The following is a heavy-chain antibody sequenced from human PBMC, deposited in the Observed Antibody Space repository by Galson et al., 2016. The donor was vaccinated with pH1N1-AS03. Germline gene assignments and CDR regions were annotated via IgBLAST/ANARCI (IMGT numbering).Heavy chain of an antibody. D-gene: IGHD6-19*01. J-gene: IGHJ6*02. CDR1: GFTFSSYA. V-gene: IGHV3-30*04. CDR3: ARDIGGGWLHYYYYGMDV. CDR2: ISDVGSNK. Sequence: SLRLSCAASGFTFSSYAMHWVRQAPGKGLEWVALISDVGSNKYYADSVTGQFTISRDNSKNTLYLQMNSLRAEDTAVYYCARDIGGGWLHYYYYGMDVWGQGTTVTVSS.